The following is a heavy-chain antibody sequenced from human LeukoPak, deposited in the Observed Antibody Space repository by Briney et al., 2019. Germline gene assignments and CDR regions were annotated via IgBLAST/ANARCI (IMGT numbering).Heavy chain of an antibody. CDR1: GGSISSGGYY. CDR2: IYHSGST. CDR3: ARGQYYGSGIPLYYFDY. J-gene: IGHJ4*02. D-gene: IGHD3-10*01. Sequence: PSETLSLTCTVSGGSISSGGYYWSWIRQPPGKGLEWIGYIYHSGSTYYNPSLKSRVTISVDTSKNQFSLKLSSVTAADTAVYYCARGQYYGSGIPLYYFDYWGQGTLVTVSS. V-gene: IGHV4-30-2*01.